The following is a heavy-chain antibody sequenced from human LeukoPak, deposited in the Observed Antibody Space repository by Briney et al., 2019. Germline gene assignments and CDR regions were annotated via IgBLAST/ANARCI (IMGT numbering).Heavy chain of an antibody. CDR1: GGSISGSTYY. V-gene: IGHV4-39*07. Sequence: PSETLSLTCTVSGGSISGSTYYWGWIRQPPGKGLEWIGNIHYSGNTYYNPSPKSRVTISVDTSKNQFSLKLTSVTAADTAVYYCARAVRVWGQGTLVTVSS. CDR3: ARAVRV. J-gene: IGHJ4*02. CDR2: IHYSGNT.